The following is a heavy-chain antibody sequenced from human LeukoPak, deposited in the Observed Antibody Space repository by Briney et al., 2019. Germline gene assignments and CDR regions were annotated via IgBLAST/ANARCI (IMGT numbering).Heavy chain of an antibody. J-gene: IGHJ4*02. CDR1: GFTFSSYG. D-gene: IGHD3-22*01. CDR2: ISYDGSNK. Sequence: PGGSLRLSCAASGFTFSSYGMHWVRQAPGKGLEWVAVISYDGSNKYYADSVKGRFTISRDNSKNTLYLQMNSLRAEDTAVYYCARAGHDSSGYYYGYFDYWGQGTLVTVSS. V-gene: IGHV3-30*03. CDR3: ARAGHDSSGYYYGYFDY.